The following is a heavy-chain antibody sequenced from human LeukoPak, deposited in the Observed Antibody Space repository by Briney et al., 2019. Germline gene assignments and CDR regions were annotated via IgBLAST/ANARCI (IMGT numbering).Heavy chain of an antibody. CDR3: ARRLASCGGDCYSFDY. CDR2: IAPSDSYT. Sequence: GESLRISCKGSGYSFTTYWISWVRQMPGKGLEWMGRIAPSDSYTYYSPSFHGHVTISADKSINTAYLQWTSLRASDTAMYYCARRLASCGGDCYSFDYWGQGTLVTVSS. CDR1: GYSFTTYW. V-gene: IGHV5-10-1*01. J-gene: IGHJ4*02. D-gene: IGHD2-21*02.